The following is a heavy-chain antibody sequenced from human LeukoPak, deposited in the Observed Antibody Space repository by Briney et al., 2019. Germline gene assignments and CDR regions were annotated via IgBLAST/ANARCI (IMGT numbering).Heavy chain of an antibody. J-gene: IGHJ6*03. V-gene: IGHV4-39*07. Sequence: SETLSLTCIVSGGSISSTGYYWGWIRQPPGKGLEWIGSMDYSGSTYYNTSLKSRVTISVDTSKNQFSLKLSSVNAADTAVYYCARDAPPGFGQSPYYYYMDVWGRGTTVTVSS. D-gene: IGHD3-10*01. CDR1: GGSISSTGYY. CDR2: MDYSGST. CDR3: ARDAPPGFGQSPYYYYMDV.